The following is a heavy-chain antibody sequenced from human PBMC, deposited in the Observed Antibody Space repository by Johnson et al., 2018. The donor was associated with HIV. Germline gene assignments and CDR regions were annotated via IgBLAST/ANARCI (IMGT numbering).Heavy chain of an antibody. V-gene: IGHV3-15*01. CDR1: GLTLRNAW. CDR3: TTDPPGMSSTSERDAFDI. CDR2: IKREVDGGTT. J-gene: IGHJ3*02. D-gene: IGHD2-2*01. Sequence: VQLVESGGGLVTPGGSLRISCSGSGLTLRNAWMTWVRQAPGKGLEWVGHIKREVDGGTTDYTAPVKGRFTISRDDSKNTLYLQINSLKTEDTAVYYCTTDPPGMSSTSERDAFDIWGQETMVTVSS.